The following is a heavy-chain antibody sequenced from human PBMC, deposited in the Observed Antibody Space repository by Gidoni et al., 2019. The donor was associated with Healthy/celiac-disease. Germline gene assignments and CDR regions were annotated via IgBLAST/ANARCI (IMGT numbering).Heavy chain of an antibody. CDR2: IYYSGST. CDR1: GGSVSSGSYY. CDR3: ARGSYYYDSSGYDY. Sequence: QVQLQESGPGLVRPSETLSLTCTVSGGSVSSGSYYWSWIRQPPGKGLEWIGYIYYSGSTNYNPSLKSRVTISVDTSKNQFSLKLSSVTAADTAVYYCARGSYYYDSSGYDYWGQGTLVTVSS. D-gene: IGHD3-22*01. J-gene: IGHJ4*02. V-gene: IGHV4-61*01.